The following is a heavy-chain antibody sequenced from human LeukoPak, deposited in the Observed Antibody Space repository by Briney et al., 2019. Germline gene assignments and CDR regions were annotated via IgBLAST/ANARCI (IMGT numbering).Heavy chain of an antibody. CDR2: ISSSGSTI. CDR3: ARGRDGYNSGAFDI. CDR1: GFTFSDYY. Sequence: PGGSLRLSCAAPGFTFSDYYMSWIRQAPGKGLEWVSYISSSGSTIYYADSVKGRFTISRDSAKNSLYLQMNSLRAEDTAVYSCARGRDGYNSGAFDIWGQGTMVTVSS. V-gene: IGHV3-11*04. J-gene: IGHJ3*02. D-gene: IGHD5-24*01.